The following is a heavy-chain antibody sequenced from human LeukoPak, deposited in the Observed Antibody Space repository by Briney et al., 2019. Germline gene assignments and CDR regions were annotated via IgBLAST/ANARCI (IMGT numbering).Heavy chain of an antibody. CDR2: ISAYNGNT. D-gene: IGHD3-22*01. V-gene: IGHV1-18*01. Sequence: GASVKVSCKASGYTFTSYGISWVRQAPGQGLEWMGWISAYNGNTNYAQKLQGRVTMTTDTSTSTAYMELRSLRSDDTAVYYCAREKDYDSSGYYYIRAPLDYWGQGTLVTVSS. J-gene: IGHJ4*02. CDR1: GYTFTSYG. CDR3: AREKDYDSSGYYYIRAPLDY.